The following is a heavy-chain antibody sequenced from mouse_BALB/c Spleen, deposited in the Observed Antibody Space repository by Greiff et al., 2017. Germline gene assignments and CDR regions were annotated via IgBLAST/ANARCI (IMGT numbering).Heavy chain of an antibody. CDR1: GFTFSSYT. Sequence: DVMLVESGGGLVKPGGSLKLSCAASGFTFSSYTMSWVRQTPEKRLEWVATISSGGSYTYYPDSVKGRFTISRDNAKNTLYLQMSSLKSEDTAMYYCTRDFGPSFDYWGQGTTLTVSS. J-gene: IGHJ2*01. CDR3: TRDFGPSFDY. CDR2: ISSGGSYT. V-gene: IGHV5-6-4*01.